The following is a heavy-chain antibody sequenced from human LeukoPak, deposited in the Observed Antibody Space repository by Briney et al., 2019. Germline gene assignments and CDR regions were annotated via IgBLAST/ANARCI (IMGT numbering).Heavy chain of an antibody. CDR2: INPSGGST. D-gene: IGHD4-17*01. J-gene: IGHJ4*02. Sequence: ASVKVSCKASGYTFTSYYMHWVRQAPGQGLEWMGIINPSGGSTSYAQKFQGRVTMTRDMSTSTAYMELRSLRSDDTAVYYCARDQDGDYENGRNDYWGQGTLVTVSS. CDR1: GYTFTSYY. V-gene: IGHV1-46*01. CDR3: ARDQDGDYENGRNDY.